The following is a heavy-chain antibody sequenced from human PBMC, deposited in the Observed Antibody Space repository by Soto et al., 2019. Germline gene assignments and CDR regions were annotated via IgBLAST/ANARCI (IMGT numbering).Heavy chain of an antibody. D-gene: IGHD3-9*01. J-gene: IGHJ5*02. CDR1: GGSFSGYY. CDR3: ARGGGVILTGYYMKWFDP. Sequence: PSETLSLTCAVYGGSFSGYYWSWIRQPPGKGLEWIGEINHSGSTNYNPSLKSRVTISVDTSKNRFSLKLSSVTAADTAVYYCARGGGVILTGYYMKWFDPWGQGTLVTVSS. V-gene: IGHV4-34*01. CDR2: INHSGST.